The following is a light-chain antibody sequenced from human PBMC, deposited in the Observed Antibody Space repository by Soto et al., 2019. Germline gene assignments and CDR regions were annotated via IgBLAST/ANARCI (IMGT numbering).Light chain of an antibody. CDR1: QSISSY. CDR2: AAS. Sequence: DIQMTQSPSSLSASVVDRVTITCRASQSISSYLNWYQQKPGKAPKLLIYAASSLQSGVPSRFSGSGSGTDFTPTISSLQPEDFATYYCQQSYSTPRTFGQGTKVDIK. CDR3: QQSYSTPRT. V-gene: IGKV1-39*01. J-gene: IGKJ1*01.